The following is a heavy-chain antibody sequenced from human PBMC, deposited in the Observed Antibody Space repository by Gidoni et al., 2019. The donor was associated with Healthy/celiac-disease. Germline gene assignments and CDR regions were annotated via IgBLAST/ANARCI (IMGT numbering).Heavy chain of an antibody. D-gene: IGHD6-13*01. Sequence: QVQLQESGPGLVKPSGTLSLPCAVAGGSISSSNWWSWVRQPPGKGLEWIGEIYHSGSTNYNPSLKSRVTISVDKSKNQFSLKLSSVTAADTAVYYCATYSSSWYGGAFDIWGQGTMVTVSS. V-gene: IGHV4-4*02. CDR2: IYHSGST. J-gene: IGHJ3*02. CDR1: GGSISSSNW. CDR3: ATYSSSWYGGAFDI.